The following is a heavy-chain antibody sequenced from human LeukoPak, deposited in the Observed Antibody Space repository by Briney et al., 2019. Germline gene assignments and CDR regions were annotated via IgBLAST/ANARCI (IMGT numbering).Heavy chain of an antibody. Sequence: GGSLRLSCAASGFTFSDHAMTWVRQPPGKGLEWVSAISGGGHSTYYADSVRGRFTISRDNSKDTLSLQMNSLTAEDTAFYFCARDAWGYYDSSGYSFGSQYYMDVWGRGTTATVSS. J-gene: IGHJ6*03. CDR2: ISGGGHST. D-gene: IGHD3-22*01. V-gene: IGHV3-23*01. CDR3: ARDAWGYYDSSGYSFGSQYYMDV. CDR1: GFTFSDHA.